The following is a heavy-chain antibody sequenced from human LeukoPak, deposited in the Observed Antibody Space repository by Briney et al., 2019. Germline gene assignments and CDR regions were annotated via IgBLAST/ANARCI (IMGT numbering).Heavy chain of an antibody. CDR1: GGSFSGYY. V-gene: IGHV4-34*01. J-gene: IGHJ4*02. CDR2: INHSGST. D-gene: IGHD2-2*01. Sequence: SETLSLTCAVYGGSFSGYYWSWIRQPPGKGLEWIGEINHSGSTNYNPSLKSRVTISVDTSKNQFSLKLSSVTAADTAVYHCARGGKARVVVVPAAIDYWGQGTLVTVSS. CDR3: ARGGKARVVVVPAAIDY.